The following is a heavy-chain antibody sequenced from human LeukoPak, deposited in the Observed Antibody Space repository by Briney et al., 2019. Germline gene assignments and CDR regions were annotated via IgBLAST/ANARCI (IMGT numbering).Heavy chain of an antibody. D-gene: IGHD2-2*02. J-gene: IGHJ4*02. CDR2: IIPIFGTA. Sequence: SVKVSCKASGGTFSSYAISWVRQAPGQGLEWMGGIIPIFGTANYAQKFQGRVTITADKSTSTAYMELSSLRSEDTAMYYCARQPATAIPYYFDYWGQGTLVTVSS. CDR1: GGTFSSYA. V-gene: IGHV1-69*06. CDR3: ARQPATAIPYYFDY.